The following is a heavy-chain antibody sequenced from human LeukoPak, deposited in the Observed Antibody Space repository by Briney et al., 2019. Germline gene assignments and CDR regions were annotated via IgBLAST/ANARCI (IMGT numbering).Heavy chain of an antibody. D-gene: IGHD5-18*01. CDR3: ARGRVYSYDLDY. CDR1: GFTFSSYG. Sequence: TGRSLRLSCAASGFTFSSYGMHWVRQAPGKGLEWVAVIWYDGSNKYYADSVKGRFTISRDNSKNTLYLQMNSLRAEDTAVYYCARGRVYSYDLDYWGQGTLVTVSS. J-gene: IGHJ4*02. V-gene: IGHV3-33*01. CDR2: IWYDGSNK.